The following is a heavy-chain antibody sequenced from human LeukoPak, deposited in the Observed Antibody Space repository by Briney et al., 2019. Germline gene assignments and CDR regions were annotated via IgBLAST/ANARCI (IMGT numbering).Heavy chain of an antibody. CDR2: INHSGST. V-gene: IGHV4-34*01. CDR1: GGSFSGYY. D-gene: IGHD6-13*01. CDR3: AMGIAAADPLDY. Sequence: SETLSLTCAVYGGSFSGYYWSWIRQPPGKGLEWIGEINHSGSTNYNPSLKSRVTISVDTSKNQFSLKLSSVTAADTAVYYCAMGIAAADPLDYWGQGTLVTVYS. J-gene: IGHJ4*02.